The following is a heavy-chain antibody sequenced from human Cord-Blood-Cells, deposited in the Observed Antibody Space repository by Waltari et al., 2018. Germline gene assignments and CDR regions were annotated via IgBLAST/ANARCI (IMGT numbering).Heavy chain of an antibody. D-gene: IGHD3-22*01. CDR3: ARGDYYDSSGYYSAFDI. J-gene: IGHJ3*02. CDR1: GGSFSGYY. Sequence: QVQLQQWGAGLLKPSETLSLTCAVYGGSFSGYYWSWIRQTPGKGLEWIGEINHSGSTNYNPSLKSRVTISVDTSKNQFSLKLSSVTAADTAVYYCARGDYYDSSGYYSAFDIWGQGTMVTVSS. CDR2: INHSGST. V-gene: IGHV4-34*01.